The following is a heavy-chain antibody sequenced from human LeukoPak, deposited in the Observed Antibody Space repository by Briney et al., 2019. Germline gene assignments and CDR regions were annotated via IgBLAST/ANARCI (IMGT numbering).Heavy chain of an antibody. Sequence: ASVKVSCKASGYTFTSYGISWVRQAPGQGLEWMGXXSAYNGNTNYAXKLQXXXTMTTDTSTSTAYMELRSLRSDDTAVYYCARVGYYDSSGYLDIWGQGTMVTVSS. V-gene: IGHV1-18*01. CDR1: GYTFTSYG. CDR2: XSAYNGNT. J-gene: IGHJ3*02. CDR3: ARVGYYDSSGYLDI. D-gene: IGHD3-22*01.